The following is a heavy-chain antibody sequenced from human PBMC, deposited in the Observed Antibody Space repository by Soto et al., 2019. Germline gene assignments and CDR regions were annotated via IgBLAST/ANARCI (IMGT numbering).Heavy chain of an antibody. CDR1: GFSLSTSGVG. Sequence: QITLKESGPTLVKPTQTLTLTCTFSGFSLSTSGVGVGWIRQPPGKALEWLALIYWDDDKRYSPSLKSRLTIXKXXSKNQVVLTMTNMDPVDTATYYCAHRDSSWYYFDYWGQGTLVTVSS. CDR3: AHRDSSWYYFDY. CDR2: IYWDDDK. D-gene: IGHD6-13*01. V-gene: IGHV2-5*02. J-gene: IGHJ4*02.